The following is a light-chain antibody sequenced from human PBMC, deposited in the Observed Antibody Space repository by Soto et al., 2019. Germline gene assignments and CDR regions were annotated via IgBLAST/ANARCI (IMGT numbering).Light chain of an antibody. Sequence: DIQMTQSPSTLSGSVGDRVTITCRASQTISSWLAWYQQKPGKAPKLLIYKASTLNSVVPSRFSGSGSGTEFTLPIRSLQPDDFATYYCQHYNSYSEAFGQGTKVELK. V-gene: IGKV1-5*03. J-gene: IGKJ1*01. CDR2: KAS. CDR3: QHYNSYSEA. CDR1: QTISSW.